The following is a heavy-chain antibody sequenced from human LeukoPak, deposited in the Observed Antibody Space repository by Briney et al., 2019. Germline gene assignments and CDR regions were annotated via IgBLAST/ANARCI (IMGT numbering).Heavy chain of an antibody. V-gene: IGHV3-30*18. CDR2: ISYDGSNK. CDR1: GFSFSSYG. Sequence: GRSLRLSCAISGFSFSSYGMHWVRQAPGKGLEWVAVISYDGSNKYYADSVKGRFSISRDNSKNTLYLQMNSLRAEDTAVYYCAKVIAARDQGFDYWGQGTLVTVSS. D-gene: IGHD6-6*01. CDR3: AKVIAARDQGFDY. J-gene: IGHJ4*02.